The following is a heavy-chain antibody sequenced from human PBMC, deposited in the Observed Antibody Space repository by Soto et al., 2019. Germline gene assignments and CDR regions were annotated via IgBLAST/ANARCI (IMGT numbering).Heavy chain of an antibody. J-gene: IGHJ6*02. Sequence: PGGSFRLSCAAFGFTSSSYAMSWARQAPVKGLECLAAISCDGSTKYYPDSVKGRFTISRDISKTTPYQQMNSLRAEDTAVYYCADGWFGELSPYGMDVWGQGTTVTVSS. D-gene: IGHD3-10*01. V-gene: IGHV3-30-3*01. CDR3: ADGWFGELSPYGMDV. CDR2: ISCDGSTK. CDR1: GFTSSSYA.